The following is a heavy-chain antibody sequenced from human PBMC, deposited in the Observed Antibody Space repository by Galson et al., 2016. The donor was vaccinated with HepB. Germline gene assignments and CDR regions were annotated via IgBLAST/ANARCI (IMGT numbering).Heavy chain of an antibody. D-gene: IGHD1-7*01. CDR1: GYTFTNYG. Sequence: SVKVSCKASGYTFTNYGISWVRQAPGQGLEWMGWISAYNGNTNYAQKIQDRVTMTTDTSTSTAYMELRSLRSDDTAVYYCARAGWGETGTTSFYYWGQGTLVTVSS. J-gene: IGHJ4*02. V-gene: IGHV1-18*01. CDR2: ISAYNGNT. CDR3: ARAGWGETGTTSFYY.